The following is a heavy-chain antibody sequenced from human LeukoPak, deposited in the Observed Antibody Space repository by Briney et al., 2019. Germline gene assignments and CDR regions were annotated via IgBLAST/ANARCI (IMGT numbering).Heavy chain of an antibody. V-gene: IGHV3-30*03. CDR1: GFTLSSYG. J-gene: IGHJ3*02. CDR2: ISYDGSNK. Sequence: GGSLRLSCAASGFTLSSYGMHWVRQAPGKGLEWVAVISYDGSNKYYGDSVKGRFTISRDNSKNTVYLQMDSLRAEDTAVYYCARDQGLGRAFDIWGQGTMVTVSS. CDR3: ARDQGLGRAFDI.